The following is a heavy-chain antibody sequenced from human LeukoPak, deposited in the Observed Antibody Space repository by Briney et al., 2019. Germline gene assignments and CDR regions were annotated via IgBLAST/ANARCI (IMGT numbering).Heavy chain of an antibody. Sequence: GGALRHSCSASVFTFIYYAVHWVRQAAGKGLKFVSGIRSNGGSSYYADALKVSFGVSRDNYNNTLYLKMTSLRAEDTAIYYCAKGPTYDSLPGYFDYWGQGTLVTVSS. CDR2: IRSNGGSS. CDR1: VFTFIYYA. D-gene: IGHD3-22*01. J-gene: IGHJ4*02. V-gene: IGHV3-64D*09. CDR3: AKGPTYDSLPGYFDY.